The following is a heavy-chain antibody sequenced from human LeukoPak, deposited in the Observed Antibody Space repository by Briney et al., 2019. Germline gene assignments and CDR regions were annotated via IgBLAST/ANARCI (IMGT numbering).Heavy chain of an antibody. CDR3: ARQARVTHFYGGFGSHFDF. J-gene: IGHJ4*02. D-gene: IGHD3-10*01. Sequence: GGSLRLSCEASGFTFRTSWMSWVRQAPGKGLEWAADINEDGIETYYVHSLRGRFTISRDNANNSLFLQMDSLRAEDTAVYYCARQARVTHFYGGFGSHFDFWGQGILVTVSS. CDR2: INEDGIET. V-gene: IGHV3-7*01. CDR1: GFTFRTSW.